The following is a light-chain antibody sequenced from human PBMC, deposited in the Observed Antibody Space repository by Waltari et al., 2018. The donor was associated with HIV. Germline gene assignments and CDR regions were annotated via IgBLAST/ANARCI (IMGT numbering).Light chain of an antibody. CDR3: QQRSNWLT. V-gene: IGKV3-11*01. J-gene: IGKJ4*01. Sequence: EIVLTQSPAILPLSPGERAPLPCRASQSVATYLAWYQQKPGQAPRLLIYDASNRATGIPARFSGNGSGTDFALTISSLETEDFAVYYCQQRSNWLTFGGGTRVEIK. CDR2: DAS. CDR1: QSVATY.